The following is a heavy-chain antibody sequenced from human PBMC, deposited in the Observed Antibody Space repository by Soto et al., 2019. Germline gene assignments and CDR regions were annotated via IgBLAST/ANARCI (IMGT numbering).Heavy chain of an antibody. Sequence: GESLKISCKGSGYSFTSYWIGWVRQMPGKGLEWMGIIYPDDSDTRYSPSFQGQVTISADKSISTAYLQWSSLKASDTAMYFCARQGIGAAYYFDYWGQGALVTVSS. CDR1: GYSFTSYW. J-gene: IGHJ4*02. CDR2: IYPDDSDT. D-gene: IGHD6-13*01. CDR3: ARQGIGAAYYFDY. V-gene: IGHV5-51*01.